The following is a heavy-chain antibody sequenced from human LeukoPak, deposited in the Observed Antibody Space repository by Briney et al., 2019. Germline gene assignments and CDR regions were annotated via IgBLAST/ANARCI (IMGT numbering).Heavy chain of an antibody. CDR3: ARKSIVTAGRKPYDF. V-gene: IGHV4-39*07. J-gene: IGHJ4*02. D-gene: IGHD6-13*01. CDR1: GGSISSGGYY. CDR2: IDHSGRT. Sequence: SETLSLTCTVSGGSISSGGYYWSWIRQPPGKGLEWIGEIDHSGRTNSNASLKSRVTISVDMSKNQFSLRLSSVTAADTAVYYCARKSIVTAGRKPYDFWDQGTLVTVSP.